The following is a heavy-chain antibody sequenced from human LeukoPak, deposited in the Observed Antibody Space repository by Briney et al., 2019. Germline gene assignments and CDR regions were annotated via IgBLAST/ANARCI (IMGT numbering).Heavy chain of an antibody. CDR2: IYYSGST. D-gene: IGHD6-19*01. CDR1: GGSISSYY. Sequence: PSETLSLTCTVSGGSISSYYWSWIRQPPGKGLEWIGYIYYSGSTNYNPSLKSRVTISVDTSKKQFSLKLSSVTAADTAVYYCARGSGWYVTRFVPWGQGTLVTVSS. CDR3: ARGSGWYVTRFVP. J-gene: IGHJ5*02. V-gene: IGHV4-59*01.